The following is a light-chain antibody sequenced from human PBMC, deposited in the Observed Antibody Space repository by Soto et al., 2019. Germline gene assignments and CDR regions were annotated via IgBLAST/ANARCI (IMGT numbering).Light chain of an antibody. CDR2: DAS. Sequence: EIVLTQSPATLSLSPGERATLSCRASQSISSYLAWYQQKPDQAPRLLIYDASNRATGIPARFNGSGSGTDFTLTISSLEPEDFAVYYCHQRSTWPFTFGPGTKVDIK. CDR1: QSISSY. J-gene: IGKJ3*01. V-gene: IGKV3-11*01. CDR3: HQRSTWPFT.